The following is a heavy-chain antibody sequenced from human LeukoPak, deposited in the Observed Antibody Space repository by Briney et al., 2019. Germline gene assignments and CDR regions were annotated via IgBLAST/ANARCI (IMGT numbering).Heavy chain of an antibody. J-gene: IGHJ3*02. CDR3: AREGPSSSWSTNDAFDI. CDR1: GYTFTSYY. Sequence: GASVKVSCKASGYTFTSYYMHWVRQAPGQGLEWMGIINPSGGSTSYAQKFQGRVTMTRDTSTSTVYMELSSLRSEDTAVYYCAREGPSSSWSTNDAFDIWGQGTMVTVSS. D-gene: IGHD6-13*01. CDR2: INPSGGST. V-gene: IGHV1-46*01.